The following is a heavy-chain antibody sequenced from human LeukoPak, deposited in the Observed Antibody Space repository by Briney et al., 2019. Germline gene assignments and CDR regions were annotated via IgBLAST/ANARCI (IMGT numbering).Heavy chain of an antibody. CDR3: ATHKPGVHALDY. J-gene: IGHJ4*02. CDR1: GFTFSSYA. V-gene: IGHV3-30-3*01. Sequence: SGGSLRLSCAASGFTFSSYAMHWVRQAPGKGLEWVAVISYDGSNKYYADSVKGRFTISRDNARNSLFLQMNNLRSDDTAVYACATHKPGVHALDYWGQGVLVTVSS. CDR2: ISYDGSNK.